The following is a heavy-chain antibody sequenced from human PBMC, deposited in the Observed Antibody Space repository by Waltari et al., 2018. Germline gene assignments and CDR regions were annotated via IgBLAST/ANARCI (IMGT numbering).Heavy chain of an antibody. Sequence: QVQLVQSGAEVKKPGASVKVSCKASGYTFTSYGISWVRQAPGQGLELMGWISDYKGNTNSAQKLQGRGTMTTDTSTSTAYMELRSLRSDDTAVYYCAREMTTVTTGWVYAFDIWGQGTMVTVSS. V-gene: IGHV1-18*04. CDR2: ISDYKGNT. D-gene: IGHD4-17*01. CDR3: AREMTTVTTGWVYAFDI. J-gene: IGHJ3*02. CDR1: GYTFTSYG.